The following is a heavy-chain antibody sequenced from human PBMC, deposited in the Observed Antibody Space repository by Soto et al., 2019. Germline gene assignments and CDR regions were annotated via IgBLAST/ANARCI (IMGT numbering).Heavy chain of an antibody. V-gene: IGHV1-2*02. CDR1: GYTFTHYY. J-gene: IGHJ4*02. CDR2: INPKTGDT. CDR3: ASVTGHKNSRGDY. D-gene: IGHD1-7*01. Sequence: QVQLVQSGAEVKKPWASVSVSCKASGYTFTHYYIHWVRRAPGQGLEWMGLINPKTGDTNYAQKFRARVSMTRETSTNTASVRLSSLRSADTAVYYCASVTGHKNSRGDYWGQGTPVTVSA.